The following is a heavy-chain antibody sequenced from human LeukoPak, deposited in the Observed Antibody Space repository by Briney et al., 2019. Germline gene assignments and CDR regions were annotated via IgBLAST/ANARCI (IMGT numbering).Heavy chain of an antibody. Sequence: SETLTLTCVVSGFSISHGYFWGWVRQPPGKGLEWIASIYHDERTYYNASLNSRATISVDTSKNQFSLKLGAVTAADTTVYYCARAPVVSPFDSRGQGILVIVSS. CDR3: ARAPVVSPFDS. D-gene: IGHD3-22*01. CDR1: GFSISHGYF. CDR2: IYHDERT. J-gene: IGHJ4*02. V-gene: IGHV4-38-2*01.